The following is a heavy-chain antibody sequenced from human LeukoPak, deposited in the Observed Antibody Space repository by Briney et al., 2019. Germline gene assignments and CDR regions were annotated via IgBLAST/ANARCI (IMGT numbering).Heavy chain of an antibody. D-gene: IGHD3-10*01. Sequence: GGSLRLSCAASGFTFSGSAMHWVRQASGKGLEWVGRIRSKANSYATAYAASVKGSFTISRDDSKNTAYLQMNSLKTEDTAVYYCTRLPPYYYGSGTYYYYYGMDVWGQGTTVTVSS. CDR1: GFTFSGSA. J-gene: IGHJ6*02. CDR3: TRLPPYYYGSGTYYYYYGMDV. CDR2: IRSKANSYAT. V-gene: IGHV3-73*01.